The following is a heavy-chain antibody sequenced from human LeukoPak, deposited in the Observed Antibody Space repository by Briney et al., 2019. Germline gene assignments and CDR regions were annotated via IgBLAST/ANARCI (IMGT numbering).Heavy chain of an antibody. CDR3: ARGVWEYDYYDSSGRGGEIDY. CDR2: IYYSGST. CDR1: GSSISSSSYY. V-gene: IGHV4-39*01. Sequence: SETLSLTCTVSGSSISSSSYYWGWIRQPPGKGLEWIGSIYYSGSTYYNPSLKSRVTISVDTSKNQFSLKLSSVTAADTAVYYCARGVWEYDYYDSSGRGGEIDYWGQGTLVTVSS. J-gene: IGHJ4*02. D-gene: IGHD3-22*01.